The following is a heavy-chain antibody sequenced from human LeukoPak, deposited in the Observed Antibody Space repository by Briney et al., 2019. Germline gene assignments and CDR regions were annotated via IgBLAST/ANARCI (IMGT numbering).Heavy chain of an antibody. CDR2: VYYSGST. CDR1: VGSVNSGSYH. CDR3: ARDLLWSAGVDI. J-gene: IGHJ4*02. V-gene: IGHV4-61*01. D-gene: IGHD3-10*01. Sequence: SETLSLTCSVSVGSVNSGSYHWSWIRQPPGKGLEWIGYVYYSGSTNYNPSLKSRVTLSVDKSKNQFSLNLSSVTAADTAVYYCARDLLWSAGVDIWGQGILVTVSS.